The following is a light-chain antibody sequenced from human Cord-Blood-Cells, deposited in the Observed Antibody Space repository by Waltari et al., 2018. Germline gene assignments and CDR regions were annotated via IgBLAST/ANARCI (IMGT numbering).Light chain of an antibody. J-gene: IGKJ3*01. Sequence: IQLTQSPSSLSASVGERVPLTCRASQSISSYLNWYQQKPGKAPKLLIYAASSLQSGVPSRFSGSGSGTDFTLTISSLQPEDFATYYCQQSYSTLFTFGPGTKVDIK. CDR1: QSISSY. CDR3: QQSYSTLFT. V-gene: IGKV1-39*01. CDR2: AAS.